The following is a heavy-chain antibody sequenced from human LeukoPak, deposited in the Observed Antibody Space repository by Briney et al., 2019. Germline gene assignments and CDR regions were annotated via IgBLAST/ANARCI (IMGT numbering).Heavy chain of an antibody. Sequence: SVKVSCKASGGTFSSYAISWVRQAPGQVLEWMGGIIPIFGTANYAQKFQGRVTITTDESTSTAYMELSSLRSEDTAVYYCARGSGYSGRNDYWGQGTLVTVSS. CDR1: GGTFSSYA. D-gene: IGHD5-12*01. J-gene: IGHJ4*02. CDR3: ARGSGYSGRNDY. V-gene: IGHV1-69*05. CDR2: IIPIFGTA.